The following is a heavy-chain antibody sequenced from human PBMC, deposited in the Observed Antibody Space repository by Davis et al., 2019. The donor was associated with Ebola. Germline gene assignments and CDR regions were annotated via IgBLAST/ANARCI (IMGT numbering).Heavy chain of an antibody. J-gene: IGHJ4*02. CDR2: INPNSGDS. D-gene: IGHD1-26*01. Sequence: ASVKVSCKASGGTFSSYAISWVRQAPGQGLEWMGRINPNSGDSNYAQKFRDRVTMTRDTSISTAYMELSRLRSDDTAVYYCARMSSGSYSLCDYWGQGTLVTVSS. CDR3: ARMSSGSYSLCDY. CDR1: GGTFSSYA. V-gene: IGHV1-2*06.